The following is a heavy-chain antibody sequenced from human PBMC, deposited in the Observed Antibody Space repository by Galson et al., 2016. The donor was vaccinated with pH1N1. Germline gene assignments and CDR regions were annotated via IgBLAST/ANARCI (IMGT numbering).Heavy chain of an antibody. CDR1: GGSISSGADY. V-gene: IGHV4-31*03. Sequence: TLSLTCTVSGGSISSGADYWSWIRQHPGKGLEWIGYIFYSGSTYYNPSLESRVTISVDTSKNQFSLKLSSVTAADTAVYYCARVPRGEQLYYFDYWGQGTLVTVSS. J-gene: IGHJ4*02. D-gene: IGHD3-16*01. CDR3: ARVPRGEQLYYFDY. CDR2: IFYSGST.